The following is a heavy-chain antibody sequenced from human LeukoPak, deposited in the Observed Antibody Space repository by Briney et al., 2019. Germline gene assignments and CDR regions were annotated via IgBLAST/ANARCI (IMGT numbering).Heavy chain of an antibody. CDR1: GFTFSSYA. CDR2: IWYDGSNK. D-gene: IGHD4-11*01. V-gene: IGHV3-33*01. J-gene: IGHJ4*02. Sequence: GGSLRLSCAASGFTFSSYAMHWVRQAPGKGLEWVAIIWYDGSNKYYADSVKGRFTISRDNSKNTLYLQMNSLRAEDTAVFYCARDLLTTTWYYFDYWGQGTLVTVSS. CDR3: ARDLLTTTWYYFDY.